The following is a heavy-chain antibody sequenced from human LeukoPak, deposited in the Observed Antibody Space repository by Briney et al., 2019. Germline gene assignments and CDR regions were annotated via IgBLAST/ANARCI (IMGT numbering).Heavy chain of an antibody. V-gene: IGHV1-69*13. CDR3: ARSYESHYGMDV. CDR1: GGTFSSYA. CDR2: IIPIFGTA. Sequence: ASVKVSCKASGGTFSSYAISWVRQAPGQGLEWMGGIIPIFGTANYAQKFQGRVTITADESTSTAYMGLSSLRSEDTAVYYCARSYESHYGMDVWGQGTTVTVSS. D-gene: IGHD3-3*01. J-gene: IGHJ6*02.